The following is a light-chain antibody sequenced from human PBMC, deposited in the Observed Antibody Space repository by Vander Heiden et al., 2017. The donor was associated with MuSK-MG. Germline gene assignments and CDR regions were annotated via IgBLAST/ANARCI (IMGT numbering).Light chain of an antibody. CDR2: AAS. CDR3: RQSDNTPHT. V-gene: IGKV1-39*01. CDR1: QSISNY. J-gene: IGKJ2*01. Sequence: DIQMTQSPSSLSASVGDRVTITCRASQSISNYLNWYQQKPWKVPKLLIYAASSLQSAVPSRFSGSGSGTDFTLTISSLQPEDFATYYSRQSDNTPHTFGQGTKLEIK.